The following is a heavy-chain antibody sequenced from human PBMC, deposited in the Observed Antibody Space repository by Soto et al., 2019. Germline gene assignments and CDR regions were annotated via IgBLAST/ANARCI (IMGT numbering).Heavy chain of an antibody. CDR3: ARTATSTTVSMDV. Sequence: AESLKISCNGSGYSCTSYWIALVHQIPGKGLDWMGIIYPGDSDTRYSPSFQGQVTISADKSINTAYLQWNSLKASDTAMYYCARTATSTTVSMDVWGQGTTVTFSS. CDR1: GYSCTSYW. J-gene: IGHJ6*02. D-gene: IGHD4-17*01. V-gene: IGHV5-51*07. CDR2: IYPGDSDT.